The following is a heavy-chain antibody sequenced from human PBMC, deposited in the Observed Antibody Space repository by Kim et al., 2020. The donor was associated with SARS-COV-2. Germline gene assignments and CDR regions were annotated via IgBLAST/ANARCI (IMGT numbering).Heavy chain of an antibody. Sequence: DSVKGRFTLTRDNSKHTRYLQMTSLRPEDTAIYFCVKTTRGRGGIFDCWGQGTLVTVSS. V-gene: IGHV3-64D*06. CDR3: VKTTRGRGGIFDC. J-gene: IGHJ4*02.